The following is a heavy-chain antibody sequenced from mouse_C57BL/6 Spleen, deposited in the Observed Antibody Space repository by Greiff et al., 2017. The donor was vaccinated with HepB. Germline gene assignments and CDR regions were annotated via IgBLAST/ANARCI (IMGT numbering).Heavy chain of an antibody. V-gene: IGHV3-6*01. Sequence: EVHLVESGPGLVKPSQSLSLTCSVPGYSITSGSYWHWIRQFPGNKLEWMGYISYDGSNNYNPSLKNRISITRDTSNNQFFLKLNSVTTEDTATYYCAKGYYPYYFDYWGQGTTLTVSS. CDR1: GYSITSGSY. J-gene: IGHJ2*01. D-gene: IGHD2-3*01. CDR2: ISYDGSN. CDR3: AKGYYPYYFDY.